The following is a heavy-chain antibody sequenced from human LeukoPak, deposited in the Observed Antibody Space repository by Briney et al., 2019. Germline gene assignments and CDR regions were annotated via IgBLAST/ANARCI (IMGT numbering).Heavy chain of an antibody. J-gene: IGHJ4*02. D-gene: IGHD6-19*01. V-gene: IGHV3-74*01. CDR1: GFTFSSYW. Sequence: GGSLRLSCAASGFTFSSYWMLWVRQTPGQGLVWVSRISPDGSSTSYADSVKGRFTISRDNSKNTLYLQMNSLRAEDTAVYYCAKGYSSGWSGFSAFDYWGQGTLVTVSS. CDR3: AKGYSSGWSGFSAFDY. CDR2: ISPDGSST.